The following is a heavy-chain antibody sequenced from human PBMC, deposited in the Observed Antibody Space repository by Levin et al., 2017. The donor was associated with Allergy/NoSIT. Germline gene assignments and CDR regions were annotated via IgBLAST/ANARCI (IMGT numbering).Heavy chain of an antibody. CDR3: ATGFESGSYSS. D-gene: IGHD1-26*01. V-gene: IGHV4-59*01. Sequence: SETLSLTCTVSGGSISSYYWSWIRQPPGKGLEWIGYIYYSGSTNYNPSLKSRVTISVDTSKNQFSLKLSSVTAADTAVYYCATGFESGSYSSWGQGTLVTVSS. J-gene: IGHJ5*02. CDR1: GGSISSYY. CDR2: IYYSGST.